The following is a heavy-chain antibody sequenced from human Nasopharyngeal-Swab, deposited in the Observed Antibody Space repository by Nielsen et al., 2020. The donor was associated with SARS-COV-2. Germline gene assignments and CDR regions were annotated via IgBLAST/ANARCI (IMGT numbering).Heavy chain of an antibody. CDR3: AKDREGQYTGYDWMVGYFDY. CDR2: ISYDGSNK. D-gene: IGHD5-12*01. V-gene: IGHV3-30*18. CDR1: GFTFSSYG. J-gene: IGHJ4*02. Sequence: GESLKISCAASGFTFSSYGLHWVRQAPGEGLEWVAVISYDGSNKLYADSVKGRFTISRDKSKNTLYLQMNSLRAEDTAVYYCAKDREGQYTGYDWMVGYFDYWGQGTLVTVSS.